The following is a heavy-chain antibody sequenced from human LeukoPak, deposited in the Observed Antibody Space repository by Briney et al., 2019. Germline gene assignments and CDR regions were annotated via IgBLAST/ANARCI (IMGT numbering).Heavy chain of an antibody. CDR1: GGTFNSYA. CDR2: IIPIFGTA. Sequence: SVKVSCKASGGTFNSYAISWVRQAPGQGIEWMGRIIPIFGTANYTQKFQGRVTITTDESTSTAYMVLSSLRSEDTAVYYCSRDFSYYYASSGDYWGQGTLVTVSS. V-gene: IGHV1-69*05. J-gene: IGHJ4*02. CDR3: SRDFSYYYASSGDY. D-gene: IGHD3-22*01.